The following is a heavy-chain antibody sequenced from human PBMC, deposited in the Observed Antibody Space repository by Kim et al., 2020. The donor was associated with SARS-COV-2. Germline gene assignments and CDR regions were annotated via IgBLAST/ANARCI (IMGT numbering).Heavy chain of an antibody. CDR3: AINDGIAAVGSNWFDP. J-gene: IGHJ5*02. V-gene: IGHV4-39*07. Sequence: SETLSLTCTVSGGSISSSSYYWGWIRQPPGKGLEWIGSIYYSGSTYYNPSLKSRVTISVDTSKNQFSLKLSSVTAADTAVYYCAINDGIAAVGSNWFDPWGQGTLVTVSS. D-gene: IGHD6-13*01. CDR2: IYYSGST. CDR1: GGSISSSSYY.